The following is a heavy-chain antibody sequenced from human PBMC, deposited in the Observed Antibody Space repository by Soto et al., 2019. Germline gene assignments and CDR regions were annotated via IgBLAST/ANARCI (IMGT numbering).Heavy chain of an antibody. CDR1: GYTFTDYG. J-gene: IGHJ6*03. CDR3: AVGVLRYFDWLPDSGYMDV. CDR2: ISAYNGNT. Sequence: GASVKVSCKASGYTFTDYGMSWVRQAPGQGLEWMGWISAYNGNTNYAQQFQGRVTMTTDTSTSTAYMELRSLRSDDTAVYYCAVGVLRYFDWLPDSGYMDVWGKGTTVTVSS. V-gene: IGHV1-18*01. D-gene: IGHD3-9*01.